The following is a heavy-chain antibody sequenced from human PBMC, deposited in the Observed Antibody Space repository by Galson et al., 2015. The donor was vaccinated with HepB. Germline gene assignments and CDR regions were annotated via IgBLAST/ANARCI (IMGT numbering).Heavy chain of an antibody. D-gene: IGHD4-11*01. CDR2: LCRSGGTT. V-gene: IGHV3-23*01. J-gene: IGHJ5*02. CDR3: AKAEDDYNNYLNWFDP. CDR1: GFSFSSSA. Sequence: PLRLSCVASGFSFSSSAMSWARQAPGKGLEWVSSLCRSGGTTYFADSVKGRFTISRDNSKNALYLQMNSLRAEDTALYYCAKAEDDYNNYLNWFDPWGQGTLVTVSS.